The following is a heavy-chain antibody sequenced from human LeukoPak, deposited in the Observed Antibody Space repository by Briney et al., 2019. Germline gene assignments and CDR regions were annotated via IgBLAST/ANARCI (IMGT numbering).Heavy chain of an antibody. D-gene: IGHD7-27*01. V-gene: IGHV4-34*01. Sequence: SETLSLTCAVYGGSFCGYYWSWIRQPPGKGLEWVGEINHSGSTNYNPSLKSRVTISVDTSKNQFSLKLSSVTAADTAVYYCARAFPGPRPWYFDLWGRGTLVTVSS. CDR3: ARAFPGPRPWYFDL. CDR1: GGSFCGYY. J-gene: IGHJ2*01. CDR2: INHSGST.